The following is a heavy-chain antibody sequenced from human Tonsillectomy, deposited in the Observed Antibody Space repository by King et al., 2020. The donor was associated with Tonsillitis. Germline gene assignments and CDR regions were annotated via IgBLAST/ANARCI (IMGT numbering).Heavy chain of an antibody. D-gene: IGHD2-21*02. CDR2: ISQDGSKT. Sequence: VQLVESGGGLVQPGGSLILSCAASGFSFNSDWMSWVRQAPGKGLEWVADISQDGSKTYYVASVRGRFTISRDNAKNSVYLQMYSLRSEDTAVYYCARDHHCGSDCYTLDFWGQGTLGTVSS. CDR1: GFSFNSDW. V-gene: IGHV3-7*03. J-gene: IGHJ4*02. CDR3: ARDHHCGSDCYTLDF.